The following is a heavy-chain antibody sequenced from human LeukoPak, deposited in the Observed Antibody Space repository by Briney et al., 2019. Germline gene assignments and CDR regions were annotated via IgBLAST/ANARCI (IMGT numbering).Heavy chain of an antibody. V-gene: IGHV3-7*01. CDR1: GFAFSSFW. J-gene: IGHJ4*02. CDR3: AKPDAPGTVEY. Sequence: GGSLRLSCAASGFAFSSFWMSWVRHVPGEGLEWVANINEDGSEKYYVASVRGRFTISRDNAKNSLYLQMDSLRAEDRAVYYCAKPDAPGTVEYWGPGTLVTVSS. D-gene: IGHD1-14*01. CDR2: INEDGSEK.